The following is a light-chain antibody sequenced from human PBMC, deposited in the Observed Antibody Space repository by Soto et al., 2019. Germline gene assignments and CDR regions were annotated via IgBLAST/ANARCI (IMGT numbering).Light chain of an antibody. J-gene: IGLJ1*01. V-gene: IGLV2-14*01. CDR3: SSKSPDF. CDR2: EVS. CDR1: SSGIRDYNY. Sequence: QSALTQPASVSGSPGQSITISCTGTSSGIRDYNYVSWYQQLPGNAPKLIMYEVSNRPSGIFNRFSGSKSGNTASLTISGLQAEDEADYYCSSKSPDFFGTGTKVTVL.